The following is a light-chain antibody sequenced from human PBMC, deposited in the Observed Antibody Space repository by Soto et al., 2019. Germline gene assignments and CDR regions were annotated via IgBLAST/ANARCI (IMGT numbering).Light chain of an antibody. CDR2: DAS. CDR3: QQFNSDPLT. CDR1: QTIRNNY. Sequence: EFVLTQSPGTLSLSPGERATLSCRARQTIRNNYLARYQQKPGQAPRLLIFDASSRATGIPDRFSCGGSGRDISRTISTLGPEDFAVYYCQQFNSDPLTFGGGTKVEIK. V-gene: IGKV3-20*01. J-gene: IGKJ4*01.